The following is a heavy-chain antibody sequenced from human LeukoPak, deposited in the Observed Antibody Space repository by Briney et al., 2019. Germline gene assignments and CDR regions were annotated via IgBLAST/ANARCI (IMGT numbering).Heavy chain of an antibody. V-gene: IGHV3-7*01. CDR1: GFTFSSNW. Sequence: GGSLRLSCAASGFTFSSNWMSWVCQAPGKGLEWVANIKQDGSEKYYVDSVKGRFTISRDNAKNSLYLQMNSLRAEDTAVYYCAKGMDYVLTFPYDYWGQGTLVTVSS. CDR2: IKQDGSEK. CDR3: AKGMDYVLTFPYDY. D-gene: IGHD2/OR15-2a*01. J-gene: IGHJ4*02.